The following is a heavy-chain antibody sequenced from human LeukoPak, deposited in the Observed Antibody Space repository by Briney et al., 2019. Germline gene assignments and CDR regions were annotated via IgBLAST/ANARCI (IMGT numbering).Heavy chain of an antibody. CDR3: AREGGYSYGDAPLHFDY. J-gene: IGHJ4*02. CDR1: GESFSAYY. Sequence: PSETLSLTCAVYGESFSAYYWSWIRQPPGKGLEWIGRIYTSGSTNYNSSLKSRVTISVDTSKNQFSLKLSSVTAADTAVYYCAREGGYSYGDAPLHFDYWGQGTLVTVSS. V-gene: IGHV4-4*07. D-gene: IGHD5-18*01. CDR2: IYTSGST.